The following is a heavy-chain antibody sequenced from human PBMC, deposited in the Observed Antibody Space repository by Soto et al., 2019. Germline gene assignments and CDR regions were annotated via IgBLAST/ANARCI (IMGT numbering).Heavy chain of an antibody. Sequence: QVQLQQWGAGLLKPSETLSLTCGVSGGPLSDYNWSWIRQAPGAGLEWIGEIGPSGATNYNPSLRRRVTTSQDMFKSQFARRLTSMPAADAAVYHCARNGGASHYAFDYWGQGALITVSS. CDR2: IGPSGAT. D-gene: IGHD2-21*01. CDR3: ARNGGASHYAFDY. V-gene: IGHV4-34*01. J-gene: IGHJ4*02. CDR1: GGPLSDYN.